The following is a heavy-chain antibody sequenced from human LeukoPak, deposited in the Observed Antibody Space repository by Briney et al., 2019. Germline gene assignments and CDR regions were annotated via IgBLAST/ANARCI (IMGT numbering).Heavy chain of an antibody. Sequence: SVKVSCKAPGGTFSSYAISWERQAPGQGLEWMGGIIPIFGTANYAQKFQGGVTITADKSTSTAYMELSSLRSEDTAVYYCARGGYYGSGSYPFYYYGMDVWGKGTTVTVSS. J-gene: IGHJ6*04. D-gene: IGHD3-10*01. CDR2: IIPIFGTA. CDR3: ARGGYYGSGSYPFYYYGMDV. V-gene: IGHV1-69*06. CDR1: GGTFSSYA.